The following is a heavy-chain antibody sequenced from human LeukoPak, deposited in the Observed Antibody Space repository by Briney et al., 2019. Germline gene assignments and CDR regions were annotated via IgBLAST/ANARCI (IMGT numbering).Heavy chain of an antibody. V-gene: IGHV3-23*01. CDR3: AKEPGVAVADPPYFDY. CDR2: ISGSGGST. J-gene: IGHJ4*02. D-gene: IGHD6-19*01. Sequence: GGSLRLSCAASGFTFDNYVMAWFRQAPGKGLEWVSVISGSGGSTNYADSVKGRFTISRDNSKNTLYLQMNSLRAEDTAVYYCAKEPGVAVADPPYFDYWGQGTLVTVSS. CDR1: GFTFDNYV.